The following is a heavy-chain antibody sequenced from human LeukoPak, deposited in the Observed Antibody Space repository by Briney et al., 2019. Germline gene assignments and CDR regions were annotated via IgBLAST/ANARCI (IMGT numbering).Heavy chain of an antibody. Sequence: GGSLRLSCAASGFTFSSYGMHWVRQAPGKGLEWVAVISYDGGNKYYADSVKGRFTISRDNSKNTLYLQMNSLRAEDKAVYYCAKETDAYDSSGTFDYWGQGTLVTVSS. CDR2: ISYDGGNK. V-gene: IGHV3-30*18. CDR1: GFTFSSYG. J-gene: IGHJ4*02. D-gene: IGHD3-22*01. CDR3: AKETDAYDSSGTFDY.